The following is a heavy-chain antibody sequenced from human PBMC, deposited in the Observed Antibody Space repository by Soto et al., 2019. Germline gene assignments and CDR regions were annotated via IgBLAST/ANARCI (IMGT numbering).Heavy chain of an antibody. D-gene: IGHD1-26*01. J-gene: IGHJ5*02. CDR3: ASRGGSYYSRGVWFDP. Sequence: QLQLQESGPGLVKPSETLSLTCTVSGGSISSSSYYWGWIRQPPGKGLEWIGSIYYSGSTYYNPSLKSRVTISVDTSKNQFSLKLSSVTAADTAVYYCASRGGSYYSRGVWFDPWGQGTLVTVSS. CDR1: GGSISSSSYY. V-gene: IGHV4-39*01. CDR2: IYYSGST.